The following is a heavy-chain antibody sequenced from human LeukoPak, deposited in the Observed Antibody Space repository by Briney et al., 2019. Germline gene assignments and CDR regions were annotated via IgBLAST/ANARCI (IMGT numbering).Heavy chain of an antibody. Sequence: SVKVSCKASGDTFSSYAISWVRQAPGQGLEWMGGIIPIFGTANYAQKFQGRVTITADESTSTAYMELSSLRSEDTAVYYCARGGLDGYYFDYWGQGTLVTVSS. CDR1: GDTFSSYA. CDR2: IIPIFGTA. J-gene: IGHJ4*02. D-gene: IGHD5-24*01. CDR3: ARGGLDGYYFDY. V-gene: IGHV1-69*13.